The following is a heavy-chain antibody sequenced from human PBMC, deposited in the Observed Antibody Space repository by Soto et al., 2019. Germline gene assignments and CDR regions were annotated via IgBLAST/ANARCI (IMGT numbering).Heavy chain of an antibody. CDR1: GYSFTSYW. CDR2: IYPGDSDT. CDR3: ARLYRCNGGSCYSVDYYYYYMDV. D-gene: IGHD2-15*01. J-gene: IGHJ6*03. Sequence: GESLKISCKGSGYSFTSYWIGWVRQMPGKGLEWMGIIYPGDSDTRYSPSFQGQVTISADKSISTAYLQWSSLKASDTAMYYCARLYRCNGGSCYSVDYYYYYMDVWGKGTTVTVSS. V-gene: IGHV5-51*01.